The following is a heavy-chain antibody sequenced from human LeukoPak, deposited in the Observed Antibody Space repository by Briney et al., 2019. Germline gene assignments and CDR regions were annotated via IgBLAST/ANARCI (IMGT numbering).Heavy chain of an antibody. CDR3: AKRGGLSSSSGWYYFDY. V-gene: IGHV3-23*01. D-gene: IGHD6-6*01. Sequence: GGSLRLSCAASGFTFSSYAMSWVRQAPGKGLEWVSGISSSGGSTFNADSVKGRFTISRDNSKNALYLQMNSLRAEDAAVYYCAKRGGLSSSSGWYYFDYWGQGTLVTVSS. J-gene: IGHJ4*02. CDR2: ISSSGGST. CDR1: GFTFSSYA.